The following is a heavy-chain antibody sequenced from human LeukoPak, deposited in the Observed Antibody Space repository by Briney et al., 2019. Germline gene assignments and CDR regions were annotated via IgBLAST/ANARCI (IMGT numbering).Heavy chain of an antibody. CDR1: GYTFSTYW. V-gene: IGHV5-51*01. CDR3: ARVVGVNRAFEI. J-gene: IGHJ3*02. CDR2: IYPGDTDT. Sequence: GESLKISCAGSGYTFSTYWIGWVRPMRGKGLEWMGIIYPGDTDTRYSPSFQGQVTISADTSITTAYLQWSSLEASDTAMHYCARVVGVNRAFEIWGQGTMVTVSS. D-gene: IGHD1-26*01.